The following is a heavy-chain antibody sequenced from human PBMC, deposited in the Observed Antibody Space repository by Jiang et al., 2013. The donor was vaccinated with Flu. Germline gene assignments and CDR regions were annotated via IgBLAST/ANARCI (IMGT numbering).Heavy chain of an antibody. D-gene: IGHD2-8*02. J-gene: IGHJ4*02. V-gene: IGHV7-4-1*02. CDR1: GYTFTSYA. CDR3: ARESVPHFTPGGVIDY. Sequence: CKASGYTFTSYAMNWVRQAPGQGLEWMGWINTNTGNPTYAQGFTGRFVFSLDTSVSTAYLQISSLKAEDTAVYYCARESVPHFTPGGVIDYWGQGTLVTVSS. CDR2: INTNTGNP.